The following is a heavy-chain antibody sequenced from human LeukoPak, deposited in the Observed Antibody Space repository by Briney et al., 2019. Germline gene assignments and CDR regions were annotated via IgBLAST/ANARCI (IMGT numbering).Heavy chain of an antibody. Sequence: ASVKVSCKASGYTLTGYYMHWVRQAPGQGLEWMGWINPNSGGTKYAQKFQGRVTMTRDTSISTAYMELSSLRSEDTAVYYCATYSYGLGFDYWGQGTLVTVSS. CDR2: INPNSGGT. CDR3: ATYSYGLGFDY. D-gene: IGHD5-18*01. J-gene: IGHJ4*02. CDR1: GYTLTGYY. V-gene: IGHV1-2*02.